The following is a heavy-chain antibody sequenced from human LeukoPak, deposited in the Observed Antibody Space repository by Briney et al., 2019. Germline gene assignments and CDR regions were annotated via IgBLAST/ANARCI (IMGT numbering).Heavy chain of an antibody. Sequence: PSETLSLTCTVSGASISSYFWSWIRQSPGEGLEWIGYIYYSGSATYTPSIKSRVTISVDTSKNQFSLRLTSVTAADTAVYYCARAADWIHSSGWRWGFDPWGQGTLVTVSS. J-gene: IGHJ5*02. CDR1: GASISSYF. CDR3: ARAADWIHSSGWRWGFDP. D-gene: IGHD6-19*01. CDR2: IYYSGSA. V-gene: IGHV4-59*08.